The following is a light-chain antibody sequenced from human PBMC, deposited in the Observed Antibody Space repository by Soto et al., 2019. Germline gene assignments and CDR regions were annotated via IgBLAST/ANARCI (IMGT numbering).Light chain of an antibody. V-gene: IGKV3-15*01. CDR3: QQYESLPLT. CDR1: QSVSSN. J-gene: IGKJ5*01. Sequence: EIVMTQSPATLSVSPGERATLSCRASQSVSSNLAWYQQKPGQAPRLLIYGASTRATGIPARFSGSGPGTEFTLTISSLQPDDFATYYCQQYESLPLTFGQGTRLEIK. CDR2: GAS.